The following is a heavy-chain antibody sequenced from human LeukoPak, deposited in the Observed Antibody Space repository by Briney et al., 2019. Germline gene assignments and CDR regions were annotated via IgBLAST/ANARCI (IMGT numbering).Heavy chain of an antibody. D-gene: IGHD5-18*01. CDR2: IIPIFGTA. CDR1: GGTFSSYA. J-gene: IGHJ5*02. CDR3: ARASPYTASWFDP. Sequence: ASVKVSCKASGGTFSSYAISWVRQAPGQGLEWMGGIIPIFGTANYAQKFQGRVTITADESTSTAYMELSSLRSDDTAVYYCARASPYTASWFDPWGQGTLVTVSS. V-gene: IGHV1-69*01.